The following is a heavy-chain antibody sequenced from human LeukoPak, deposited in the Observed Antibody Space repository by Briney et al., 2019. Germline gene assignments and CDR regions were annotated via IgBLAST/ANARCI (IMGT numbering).Heavy chain of an antibody. J-gene: IGHJ4*02. Sequence: PGGSLRLSCAASGFTFSDYYMSWIRQAPGKGLEWVAYISSSSHRTYYADSVKGRFTISRDNAKNSLFLQMDSLRPEDTAMYYCAGPTKTDSGTKDIDYWGQGTLVTVSS. V-gene: IGHV3-11*06. CDR2: ISSSSHRT. CDR1: GFTFSDYY. CDR3: AGPTKTDSGTKDIDY. D-gene: IGHD3-10*01.